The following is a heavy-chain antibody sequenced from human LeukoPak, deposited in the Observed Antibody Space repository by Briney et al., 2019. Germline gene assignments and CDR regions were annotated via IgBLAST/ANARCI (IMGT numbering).Heavy chain of an antibody. CDR3: AKDHYWSIDY. V-gene: IGHV3-74*01. CDR1: GFDFSSNW. CDR2: IKGDGISK. J-gene: IGHJ4*02. D-gene: IGHD3-3*01. Sequence: VGALRLSCAASGFDFSSNWMHWVRHAPARGRVWVSRIKGDGISKNYEDSVKGRFTISSEIAKNTLYLQMNSLRAEDPGVYYCAKDHYWSIDYWGRGTLVTVSS.